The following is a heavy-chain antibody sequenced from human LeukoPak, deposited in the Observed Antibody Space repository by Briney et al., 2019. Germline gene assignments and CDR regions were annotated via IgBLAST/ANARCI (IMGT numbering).Heavy chain of an antibody. Sequence: SVKDSFKASVGTYSRYPISWLRQAPGQGLEGMGSIIPFLCIENYAQKFQGRVTNTADKSTSTAYMELSSLRSEDTAVYYCGRPVWGVTHDAFDIWGEGTMVTVSS. CDR3: GRPVWGVTHDAFDI. CDR1: VGTYSRYP. J-gene: IGHJ3*02. D-gene: IGHD3-16*01. V-gene: IGHV1-69*02. CDR2: IIPFLCIE.